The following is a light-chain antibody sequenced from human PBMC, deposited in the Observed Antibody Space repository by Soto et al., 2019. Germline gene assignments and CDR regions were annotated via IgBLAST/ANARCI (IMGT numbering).Light chain of an antibody. Sequence: QSVLTQPPSASGSPGQSVALSCPGPSSDVGGYNYVSWYQQHPGNAPKLMIYEVNKRPSGVPDRFSGSKSGNTASLTVSGRQAEDEADYYCSSYAGSSNVFGTGTKLTVL. CDR2: EVN. CDR1: SSDVGGYNY. V-gene: IGLV2-8*01. CDR3: SSYAGSSNV. J-gene: IGLJ1*01.